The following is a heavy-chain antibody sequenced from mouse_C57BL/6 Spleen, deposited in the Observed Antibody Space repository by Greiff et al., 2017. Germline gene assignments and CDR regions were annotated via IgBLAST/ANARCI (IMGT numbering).Heavy chain of an antibody. V-gene: IGHV1-74*01. CDR3: AISDYYDYDYAMDY. Sequence: QVKLQQPGAELVKPGASVKVSCKASGYTFTSYWMYWVKQRPGKGLEWIGRIHPSDSDTNYNQKFKGKATLNVDKSSSTAYMQLSSLTSEYSAFYYWAISDYYDYDYAMDYWGQRTSVTVSS. CDR1: GYTFTSYW. CDR2: IHPSDSDT. J-gene: IGHJ4*01. D-gene: IGHD2-4*01.